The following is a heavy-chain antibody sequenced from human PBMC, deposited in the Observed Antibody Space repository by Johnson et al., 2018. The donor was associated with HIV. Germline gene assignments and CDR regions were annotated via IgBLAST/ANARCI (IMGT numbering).Heavy chain of an antibody. Sequence: EHLVESGGGLVQPGGSLRLSCAASGFTFSSYAMHWVRQAPGKGLEYVSAISSNGGSTYYANSVKGRFTISRDNSKNTLYLQMGSLRAEDMAVYYCAKDPGMVHEGADAFDVWGQGTMVIVSS. CDR1: GFTFSSYA. CDR3: AKDPGMVHEGADAFDV. J-gene: IGHJ3*01. CDR2: ISSNGGST. D-gene: IGHD2-8*01. V-gene: IGHV3-64*01.